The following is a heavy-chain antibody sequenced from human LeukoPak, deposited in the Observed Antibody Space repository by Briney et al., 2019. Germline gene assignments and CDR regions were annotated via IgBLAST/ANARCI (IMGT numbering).Heavy chain of an antibody. Sequence: RASVKVSCKASEGTFSSYAISWVRQAPGQGLEWMGGIIPIFGTANYAQKFQGRVTITTDESTSTAYMELSSLRSEDTAVYYCARAGYSSSWPQVGYYMDVWGKGTTVTVSS. CDR2: IIPIFGTA. CDR1: EGTFSSYA. CDR3: ARAGYSSSWPQVGYYMDV. J-gene: IGHJ6*03. D-gene: IGHD6-13*01. V-gene: IGHV1-69*05.